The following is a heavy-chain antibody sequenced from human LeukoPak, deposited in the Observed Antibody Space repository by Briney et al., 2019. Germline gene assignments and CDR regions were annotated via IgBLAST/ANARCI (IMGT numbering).Heavy chain of an antibody. Sequence: SETLSLTCVVSGGSVSGYYWGWIRQPPGRGLEWIGYVYYSGSTNYNPSFKSRITISVDTSRNQFSLQLSSVTAADTAVYYCARIHRYCSGGACYVLDNWGQGTLVTVSS. J-gene: IGHJ4*02. CDR2: VYYSGST. CDR3: ARIHRYCSGGACYVLDN. CDR1: GGSVSGYY. V-gene: IGHV4-59*02. D-gene: IGHD2-15*01.